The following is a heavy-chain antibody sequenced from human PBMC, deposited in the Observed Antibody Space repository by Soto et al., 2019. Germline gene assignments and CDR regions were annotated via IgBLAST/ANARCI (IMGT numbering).Heavy chain of an antibody. CDR3: VKGARRGFWSGFQGGGSAFDI. D-gene: IGHD3-3*01. CDR2: ISYDGSNK. V-gene: IGHV3-30*18. CDR1: GFTFSSYG. J-gene: IGHJ3*02. Sequence: PGGSLRLSCAASGFTFSSYGMHWVRQAPGKGLEWVAVISYDGSNKYYADSVKGRFTISRDNSKNTLYLQMNSLRAEDTAVYYCVKGARRGFWSGFQGGGSAFDIWGQGTMVTVSS.